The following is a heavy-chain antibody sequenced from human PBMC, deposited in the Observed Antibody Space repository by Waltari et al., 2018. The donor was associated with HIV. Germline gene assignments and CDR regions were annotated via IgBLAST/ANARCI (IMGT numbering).Heavy chain of an antibody. CDR2: IYYSGNT. J-gene: IGHJ5*02. CDR3: ARTHDFDRSGYSFDP. Sequence: SGASITSNNFYWGWVRQPPGKGLEFIGTIYYSGNTYYNASLKPRVTMSVDRSKNQFFLHLRSVSAADTAIYFCARTHDFDRSGYSFDPWGQGILVRVSA. V-gene: IGHV4-39*07. D-gene: IGHD3-22*01. CDR1: GASITSNNFY.